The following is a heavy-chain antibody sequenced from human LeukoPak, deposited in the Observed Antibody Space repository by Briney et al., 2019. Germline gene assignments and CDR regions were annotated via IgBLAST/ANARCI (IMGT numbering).Heavy chain of an antibody. J-gene: IGHJ4*02. CDR1: GFTFSSYA. D-gene: IGHD3-22*01. CDR2: ISGSGGST. V-gene: IGHV3-23*01. Sequence: PGRSLRLSCAASGFTFSSYAMSWVRQAPGKGLEWVSAISGSGGSTYYADSVKGRFTISRDNSKNTLYLQMNSLRAEDTAVYYCAKRKGDSSAQDFDYWGQGTLVTVSS. CDR3: AKRKGDSSAQDFDY.